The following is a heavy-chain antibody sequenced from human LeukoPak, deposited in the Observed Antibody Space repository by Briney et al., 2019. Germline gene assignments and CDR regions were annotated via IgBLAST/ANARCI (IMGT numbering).Heavy chain of an antibody. CDR3: ARGRSGTLDY. V-gene: IGHV1-2*02. J-gene: IGHJ4*02. CDR2: VNPYSGDT. D-gene: IGHD6-19*01. CDR1: GYTFTGYN. Sequence: ASVKVSCKASGYTFTGYNTHWVRQAPGQGLEWMGWVNPYSGDTKYAQKFQGRVTMTRDTSISTAYMELSRLRSDDTAVYYCARGRSGTLDYWGQGTLVTVSS.